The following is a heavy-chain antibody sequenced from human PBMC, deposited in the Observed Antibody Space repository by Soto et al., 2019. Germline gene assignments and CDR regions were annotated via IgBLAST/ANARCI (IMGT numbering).Heavy chain of an antibody. CDR2: ISGGGETT. V-gene: IGHV3-23*01. J-gene: IGHJ4*02. D-gene: IGHD3-10*01. Sequence: EVQLLESGGGLVQPGGSLRLSCAASGFTFSSYAMWWVRQAPGKGLECVSAISGGGETTYYADSVKGRFTISRDNSKNTLYLQMTSLRAEGGGVYYCAFNSGSGSYYFDYWGQGTLVTVSS. CDR3: AFNSGSGSYYFDY. CDR1: GFTFSSYA.